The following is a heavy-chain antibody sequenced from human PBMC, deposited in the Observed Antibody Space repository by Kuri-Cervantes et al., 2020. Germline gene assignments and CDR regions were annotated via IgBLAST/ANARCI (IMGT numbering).Heavy chain of an antibody. J-gene: IGHJ6*03. CDR1: GGSFSGYY. CDR2: INHSGST. Sequence: SQTLSLTCAVSGGSFSGYYWSWIRQPPGKGLEWIGEINHSGSTNYNPSLKSRVTISVDTSKNQFSLKLSSVTAADTAVYYCARTGYYSSTSCYVRAYYYYYMDVWGKGTTVTVSS. V-gene: IGHV4-34*01. D-gene: IGHD2-2*01. CDR3: ARTGYYSSTSCYVRAYYYYYMDV.